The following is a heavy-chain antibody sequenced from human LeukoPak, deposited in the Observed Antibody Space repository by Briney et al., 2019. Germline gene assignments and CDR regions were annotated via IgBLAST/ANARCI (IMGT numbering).Heavy chain of an antibody. Sequence: PSGTLSLTCAVSGGSISSSNWWSWVRQPPGKGLEWIGEIYHSGSTNYNPSLKSRVTISLDTSKNQFSLNLNSVTAADTALYFCARAAGSGLIDYWGQGILVIVSS. D-gene: IGHD6-19*01. CDR2: IYHSGST. CDR3: ARAAGSGLIDY. V-gene: IGHV4-4*02. J-gene: IGHJ4*02. CDR1: GGSISSSNW.